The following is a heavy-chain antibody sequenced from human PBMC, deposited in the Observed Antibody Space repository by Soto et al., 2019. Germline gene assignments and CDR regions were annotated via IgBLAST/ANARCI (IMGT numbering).Heavy chain of an antibody. J-gene: IGHJ3*02. CDR1: GFTFDDYA. Sequence: GGSLRLSCAASGFTFDDYAMHWVRQAPGKGLEWVSGISWNSGSIGYADSVKGRFTISRDNAKNSLYLQMNSLRAEDTALYYCAKFEGYYAFDIWGQGRMVTVSS. V-gene: IGHV3-9*01. CDR2: ISWNSGSI. D-gene: IGHD1-1*01. CDR3: AKFEGYYAFDI.